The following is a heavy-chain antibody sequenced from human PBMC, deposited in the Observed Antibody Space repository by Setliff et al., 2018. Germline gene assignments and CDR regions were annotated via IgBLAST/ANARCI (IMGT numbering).Heavy chain of an antibody. V-gene: IGHV1-69*10. J-gene: IGHJ5*02. CDR3: ARDSRGEEDTAFNWFDP. CDR1: GGTFSSYA. Sequence: SVKVSCKASGGTFSSYAISWVRQAPGQGLEWMGGIIPILGIANYAQKFQGRVTITADESTSTAYMELSSLRSEDTAVYYCARDSRGEEDTAFNWFDPWGQGTLVTVSS. CDR2: IIPILGIA. D-gene: IGHD5-18*01.